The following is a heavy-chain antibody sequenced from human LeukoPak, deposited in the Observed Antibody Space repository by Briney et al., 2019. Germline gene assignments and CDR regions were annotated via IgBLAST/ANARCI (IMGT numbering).Heavy chain of an antibody. V-gene: IGHV4-59*01. Sequence: SETLSLTCTVSGGSISSYYWSWIRQPPGKGLEWIGYIYYSGSTNYNPSLKSRLTISVDTSKNQFSLKLSSVTAADTAVYYCATYGGDSVPYYYHMDVWGTGTTVTVSS. D-gene: IGHD2-21*02. CDR2: IYYSGST. J-gene: IGHJ6*03. CDR1: GGSISSYY. CDR3: ATYGGDSVPYYYHMDV.